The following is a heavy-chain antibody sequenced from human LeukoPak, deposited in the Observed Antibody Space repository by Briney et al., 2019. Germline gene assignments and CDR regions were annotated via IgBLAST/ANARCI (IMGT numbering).Heavy chain of an antibody. D-gene: IGHD4-17*01. CDR1: GFTLSNYA. J-gene: IGHJ3*01. CDR2: IRGSGGNT. V-gene: IGHV3-23*01. CDR3: GRDPNGDYVGAFEF. Sequence: GGSLRLSCAASGFTLSNYALVWVRQAPGKGLEWVSAIRGSGGNTNYADAVKGRFTISRDNSKNTLYLQMNSLRAEDTAVYYCGRDPNGDYVGAFEFWGQGTMVTVSS.